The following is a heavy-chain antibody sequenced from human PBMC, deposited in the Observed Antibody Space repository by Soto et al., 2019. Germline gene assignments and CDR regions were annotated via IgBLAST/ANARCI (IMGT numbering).Heavy chain of an antibody. CDR2: INHSGST. V-gene: IGHV4-34*01. CDR1: GGSFSGYY. D-gene: IGHD6-19*01. CDR3: ARVNRFYSSGWYNWFDP. Sequence: SETLSLTCAVYGGSFSGYYWSWIRQPPGKGLEWVGEINHSGSTNYNPSLKSRVTISVDTSKNQFSLKLSSVTAADTAVYYCARVNRFYSSGWYNWFDPWGQGTLVTVSS. J-gene: IGHJ5*02.